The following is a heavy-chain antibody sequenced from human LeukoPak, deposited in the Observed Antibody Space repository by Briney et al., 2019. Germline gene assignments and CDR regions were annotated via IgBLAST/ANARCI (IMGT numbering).Heavy chain of an antibody. CDR1: GYIFTTYF. CDR3: AREGGYDILTGYQDY. D-gene: IGHD3-9*01. Sequence: GASVKVSCKASGYIFTTYFIHWVRQAPGQGLEWMGWINPNNGDTNYVQKFQGRVTMTRDTSIGTAYMELTRLRSDDTAVYYCAREGGYDILTGYQDYWGQGTLVTVSS. V-gene: IGHV1-2*02. CDR2: INPNNGDT. J-gene: IGHJ4*02.